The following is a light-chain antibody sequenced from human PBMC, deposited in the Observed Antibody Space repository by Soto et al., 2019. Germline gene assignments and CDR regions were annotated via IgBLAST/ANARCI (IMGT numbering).Light chain of an antibody. CDR2: AAS. CDR3: QQYNNWPPLT. CDR1: QSVSSN. J-gene: IGKJ4*01. Sequence: EIVMTQSPATLSVSPGERATLSCRASQSVSSNLAWYQQKPGQAPRLLIYAASTRATGIPARFSGSGSGTECTLTISSLQFEDLAVYYCQQYNNWPPLTFGGGTKVEIK. V-gene: IGKV3-15*01.